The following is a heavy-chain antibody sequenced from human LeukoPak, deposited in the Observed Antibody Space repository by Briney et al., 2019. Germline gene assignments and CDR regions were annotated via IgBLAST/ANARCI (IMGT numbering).Heavy chain of an antibody. CDR2: INPKSGGT. CDR3: ARNSTSSACMDY. V-gene: IGHV1-2*02. D-gene: IGHD6-6*01. J-gene: IGHJ4*02. Sequence: ASVKVSCKASGYTFTGYYVHWVRQAPGQGLEWLGWINPKSGGTNYAQKFQGRVTMTRDTSISTAYMELSSLRSDDTAVYFCARNSTSSACMDYWGQGTLVTVSS. CDR1: GYTFTGYY.